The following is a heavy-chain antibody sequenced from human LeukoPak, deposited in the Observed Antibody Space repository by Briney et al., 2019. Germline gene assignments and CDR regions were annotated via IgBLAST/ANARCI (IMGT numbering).Heavy chain of an antibody. D-gene: IGHD2-15*01. CDR2: INPNSGGT. V-gene: IGHV1-2*02. Sequence: ASVKVSCKASGYTFTSYYMHWVRQAPGQGLEWMGWINPNSGGTNYAQKFQGRVTMTRDTSISTAYMELSRLRSDDTAVYYCARDLTGGYCSGGSCSGTNWFDPWGQGTLVTVSS. CDR1: GYTFTSYY. J-gene: IGHJ5*02. CDR3: ARDLTGGYCSGGSCSGTNWFDP.